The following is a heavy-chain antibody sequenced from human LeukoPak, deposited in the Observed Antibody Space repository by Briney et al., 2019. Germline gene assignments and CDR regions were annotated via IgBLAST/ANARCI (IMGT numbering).Heavy chain of an antibody. CDR2: INQGGGVR. V-gene: IGHV3-7*02. Sequence: PGGSLRLSCEASGLSFRDFWMTWVRQAPGKGLERVANINQGGGVRYYVDSVKGRFTISRDDTESSLYVQMNSLRDEDTAVYYCARLGYSGWNLENWGQGTLVTVSS. CDR1: GLSFRDFW. CDR3: ARLGYSGWNLEN. J-gene: IGHJ4*02. D-gene: IGHD5-12*01.